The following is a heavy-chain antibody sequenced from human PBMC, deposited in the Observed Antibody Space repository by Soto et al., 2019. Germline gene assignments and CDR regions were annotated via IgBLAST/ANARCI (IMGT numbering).Heavy chain of an antibody. V-gene: IGHV1-69*01. D-gene: IGHD5-12*01. CDR1: GGTCSRYA. J-gene: IGHJ4*02. CDR3: ARSHIVATIWAAHFDY. Sequence: QVQLVQSGAEVTKPGSSVTVSCKASGGTCSRYAISWVRQSPGQGLEWMGGIIPIFGTANYAQKFQGRVTITADESTSTAYMELSSLRSEDTAVYYCARSHIVATIWAAHFDYWGQGTLVTVSS. CDR2: IIPIFGTA.